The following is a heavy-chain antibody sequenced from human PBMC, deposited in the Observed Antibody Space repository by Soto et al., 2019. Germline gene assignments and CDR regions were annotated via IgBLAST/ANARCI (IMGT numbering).Heavy chain of an antibody. D-gene: IGHD3-10*01. Sequence: DVQLVESGGGLVQPGRSQRLSSAASGFSFEDYGMHWVREAPGKGLEWVSSISWNSRNIAYADSVKGRFTVSRDNAKNSLYLQMNSLRPEDTALYYCAKDIARYQLVLITEGMAVWGQGTTVTVSS. CDR1: GFSFEDYG. CDR3: AKDIARYQLVLITEGMAV. CDR2: ISWNSRNI. J-gene: IGHJ6*02. V-gene: IGHV3-9*01.